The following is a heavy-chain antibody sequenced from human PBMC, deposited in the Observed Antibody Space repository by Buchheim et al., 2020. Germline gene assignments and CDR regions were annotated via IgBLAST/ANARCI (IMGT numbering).Heavy chain of an antibody. CDR3: ARGSIVVLDNWFDP. Sequence: QVQLQESGPGLVKPSQTLSLTCTVSGGSISNYDYYWSWIRQPPGKGLEWIGYIYYSGSTYYNPSLKSRVSISVDTSKKQLSLRLSSVTAADTAVYYCARGSIVVLDNWFDPWGQGTL. J-gene: IGHJ5*02. CDR2: IYYSGST. CDR1: GGSISNYDYY. V-gene: IGHV4-30-4*01. D-gene: IGHD6-6*01.